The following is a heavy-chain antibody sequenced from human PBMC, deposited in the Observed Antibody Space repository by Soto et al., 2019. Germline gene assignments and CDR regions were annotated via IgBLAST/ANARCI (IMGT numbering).Heavy chain of an antibody. Sequence: RSLTCSVSGGSISTVGHYWTWIRQPPGKGLEWIGSIYHTGSTYYSKSLRSRLTMSVDTSKSQFSLRLSSVTAADTAVYYCARATGTLRSRNCDYWGQGSLVTVSS. V-gene: IGHV4-31*03. CDR3: ARATGTLRSRNCDY. J-gene: IGHJ4*02. D-gene: IGHD1-1*01. CDR1: GGSISTVGHY. CDR2: IYHTGST.